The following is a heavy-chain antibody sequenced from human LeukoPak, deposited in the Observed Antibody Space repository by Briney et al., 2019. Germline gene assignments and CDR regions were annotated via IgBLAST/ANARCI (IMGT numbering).Heavy chain of an antibody. V-gene: IGHV3-20*04. CDR1: GFTFDDYG. J-gene: IGHJ4*02. CDR3: ARGKGLWFGELFSSDYFDY. Sequence: GGSLRLSCAASGFTFDDYGMSWVRQAPGKGLEWVSGINWNGGSTGYADSVKGRFTISRDNAKNSLYLQMNSLRAEDTALYYSARGKGLWFGELFSSDYFDYWGQGTLVTVSS. D-gene: IGHD3-10*01. CDR2: INWNGGST.